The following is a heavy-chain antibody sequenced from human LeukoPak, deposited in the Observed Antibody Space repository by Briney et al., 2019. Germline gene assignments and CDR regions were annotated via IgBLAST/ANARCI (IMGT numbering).Heavy chain of an antibody. J-gene: IGHJ4*02. CDR2: VYAGDSDT. CDR1: GYSFTSYW. V-gene: IGHV5-51*01. Sequence: GESLKISCKGSGYSFTSYWISWVRQMPGKGLEWMGIVYAGDSDTTYSPTFQGQVTISVDKFISTAYLQWSSLKASDTATYYCARRDSSNWDFDYWGQGTLVTVSS. D-gene: IGHD6-13*01. CDR3: ARRDSSNWDFDY.